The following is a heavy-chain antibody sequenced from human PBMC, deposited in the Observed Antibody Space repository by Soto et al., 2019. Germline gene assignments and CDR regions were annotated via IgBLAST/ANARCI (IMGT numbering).Heavy chain of an antibody. CDR2: AYYSGST. D-gene: IGHD3-3*01. CDR1: GGSISNSY. CDR3: ARLVPLFAFDP. V-gene: IGHV4-59*08. Sequence: PSETLSLTCSVSGGSISNSYWSWIRQPPGKGLEWIGYAYYSGSTNYNPSLKSRVTISVDTSKNQFSLKLSSVTAADTAVYYCARLVPLFAFDPWGQGTLVTVSS. J-gene: IGHJ5*02.